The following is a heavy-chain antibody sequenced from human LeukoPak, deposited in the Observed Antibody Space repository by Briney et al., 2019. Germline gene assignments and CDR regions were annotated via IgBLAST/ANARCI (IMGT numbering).Heavy chain of an antibody. CDR3: AGPVVPAAISYFDL. Sequence: SETLSLTCAVYGGSFSGCYWSWIRQPPGKGLEWIGEINHSGSTNYNPSLKSRVTISVDTSKNQFSLKLSSVTAADTAVYYCAGPVVPAAISYFDLWGRGTLVTVSS. CDR2: INHSGST. CDR1: GGSFSGCY. D-gene: IGHD2-2*01. V-gene: IGHV4-34*01. J-gene: IGHJ2*01.